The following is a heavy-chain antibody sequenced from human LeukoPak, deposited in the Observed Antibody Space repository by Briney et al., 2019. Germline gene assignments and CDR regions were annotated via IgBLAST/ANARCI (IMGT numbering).Heavy chain of an antibody. CDR3: ARADSESYYREYYYYYMDV. Sequence: SETLSLTCTVSGGSISSVSYYWGWIRQPAGKGLEWIGRIYVSGSTNYNPSLKSRVTISVDTSKNQFSLKLSSVTAADTAVYYCARADSESYYREYYYYYMDVWGKGTTVTISS. V-gene: IGHV4-61*02. D-gene: IGHD3-10*01. CDR2: IYVSGST. CDR1: GGSISSVSYY. J-gene: IGHJ6*03.